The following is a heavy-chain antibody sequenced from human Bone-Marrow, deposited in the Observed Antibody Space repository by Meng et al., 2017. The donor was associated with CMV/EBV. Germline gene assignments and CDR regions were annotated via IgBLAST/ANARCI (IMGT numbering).Heavy chain of an antibody. V-gene: IGHV5-51*01. J-gene: IGHJ5*02. CDR3: ARIKGVVPDLPRFDP. CDR2: IYPGDSDT. D-gene: IGHD2-2*01. Sequence: GGSLRLSCKGSGYSFTSYWIGWVRQMPGKGLEWMGIIYPGDSDTRYSPSFQGQVTISADKSISTAYLQWSSLKASDTAMYYCARIKGVVPDLPRFDPWGQGTLVTVSS. CDR1: GYSFTSYW.